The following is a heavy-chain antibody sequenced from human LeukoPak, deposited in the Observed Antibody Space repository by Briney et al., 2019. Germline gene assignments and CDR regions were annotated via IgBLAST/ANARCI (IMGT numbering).Heavy chain of an antibody. CDR2: IYHSGST. J-gene: IGHJ6*02. CDR1: GGSISSGGYY. V-gene: IGHV4-30-2*01. Sequence: SETLSLTCTVSGGSISSGGYYWSWIRQPPGKGLEWIGYIYHSGSTYYNPSLKSRVTISVDRSKNQFSLKLSSVTAADTAVYYCAKDLGTYYDILTGYRPLDYYYYGMDVWGQGTTVTVSS. CDR3: AKDLGTYYDILTGYRPLDYYYYGMDV. D-gene: IGHD3-9*01.